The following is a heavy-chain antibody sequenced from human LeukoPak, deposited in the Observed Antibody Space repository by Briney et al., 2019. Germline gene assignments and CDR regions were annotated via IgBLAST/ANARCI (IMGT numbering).Heavy chain of an antibody. Sequence: GGSLRLSCAASGFTFSSYAMSWVRQAPGKGLEWVSAISGSGGSTYYADSVEGRFTISRDNSKNTLYLQMNSLRAEDTAVYYCAKGFSPGQWLVFGCFDYWGQGTLVTVSS. CDR3: AKGFSPGQWLVFGCFDY. V-gene: IGHV3-23*01. D-gene: IGHD6-19*01. CDR1: GFTFSSYA. J-gene: IGHJ4*02. CDR2: ISGSGGST.